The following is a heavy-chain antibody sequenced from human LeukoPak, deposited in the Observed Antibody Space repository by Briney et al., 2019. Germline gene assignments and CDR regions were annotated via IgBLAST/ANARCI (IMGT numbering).Heavy chain of an antibody. V-gene: IGHV4-59*01. D-gene: IGHD5-18*01. CDR1: GGSFSGYY. Sequence: SETLSLTCAVYGGSFSGYYWSWIRQPPGKGLEWIGYIYYSGSTNYNPSLKSRVTISVDTSKNQFSLKLSSVTAADTAVYYCAREDTAMFSDAFDIWGQGTMVTVSS. CDR3: AREDTAMFSDAFDI. CDR2: IYYSGST. J-gene: IGHJ3*02.